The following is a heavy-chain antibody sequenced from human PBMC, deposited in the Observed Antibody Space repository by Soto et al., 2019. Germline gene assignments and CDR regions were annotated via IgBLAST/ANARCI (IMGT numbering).Heavy chain of an antibody. CDR3: ARKFCSGGSCYSNYYGMDV. CDR2: IIPIFGTA. V-gene: IGHV1-69*01. Sequence: QVQLVQSGAEVKKPGSSVKVSCTASGGTFSSYAISWVRQAPGQGLEWMGGIIPIFGTANYAQKFQGRVTITADESTSTAYMELSSLRSEDTAVYYCARKFCSGGSCYSNYYGMDVWGQGTTVTVSS. CDR1: GGTFSSYA. J-gene: IGHJ6*02. D-gene: IGHD2-15*01.